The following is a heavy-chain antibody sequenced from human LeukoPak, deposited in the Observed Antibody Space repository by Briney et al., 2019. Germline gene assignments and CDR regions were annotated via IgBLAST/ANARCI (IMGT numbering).Heavy chain of an antibody. V-gene: IGHV1-18*01. J-gene: IGHJ6*03. Sequence: GASVKVSCKASGYTFTSYGINWVRQAPGQGLEWMGWISAYNGDTNYAQKLQGRVPMTTATSTSTAYMELRSLRSDATAVYYCARNHNSTDPYNHMDVWGGGTAITVSS. CDR3: ARNHNSTDPYNHMDV. CDR2: ISAYNGDT. CDR1: GYTFTSYG. D-gene: IGHD4-11*01.